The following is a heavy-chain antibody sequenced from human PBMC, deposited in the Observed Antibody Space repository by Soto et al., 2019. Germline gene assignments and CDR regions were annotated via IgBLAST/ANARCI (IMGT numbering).Heavy chain of an antibody. V-gene: IGHV3-53*01. J-gene: IGHJ3*02. CDR2: IYSCGST. D-gene: IGHD2-8*02. CDR3: AKATATGGGAFDI. Sequence: GGSLRLSCAASGFTVSSNYMSWVRQAPGKWLEWVSVIYSCGSTYYADSVKGRFTISRDSSQNTVYLQMNSLTAGDTALYYCAKATATGGGAFDICGQGTMVTVSS. CDR1: GFTVSSNY.